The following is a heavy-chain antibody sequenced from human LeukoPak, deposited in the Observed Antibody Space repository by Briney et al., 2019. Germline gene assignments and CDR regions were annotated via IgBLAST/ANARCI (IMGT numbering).Heavy chain of an antibody. CDR2: IYYSGST. Sequence: PSETLSLTCTVSGGSISSSSYYWGWIRQPPGKGLEWIGSIYYSGSTYYNPSLKSRVTISVDTSKNQFSLKLSSVTAADTAVYYCASPSRNYEINFDYWGQGTLVTVSS. CDR3: ASPSRNYEINFDY. V-gene: IGHV4-39*01. D-gene: IGHD1-7*01. CDR1: GGSISSSSYY. J-gene: IGHJ4*02.